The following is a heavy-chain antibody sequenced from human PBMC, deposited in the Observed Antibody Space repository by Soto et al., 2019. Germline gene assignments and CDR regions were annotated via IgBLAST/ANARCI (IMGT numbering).Heavy chain of an antibody. J-gene: IGHJ6*03. CDR2: ISGSGGST. V-gene: IGHV3-23*01. CDR1: GFTFSSYA. Sequence: EVQLLESGGGLVQPGGSLRLSCAASGFTFSSYAMSWVRQAPGKGLEWVSAISGSGGSTYYADSVKGRFTISRDNSKNTLYLQMNSLRAADKAVYYCAKDNLTSDYILFQSYYYYYYMDVWGKGTTVTVSS. D-gene: IGHD3-16*01. CDR3: AKDNLTSDYILFQSYYYYYYMDV.